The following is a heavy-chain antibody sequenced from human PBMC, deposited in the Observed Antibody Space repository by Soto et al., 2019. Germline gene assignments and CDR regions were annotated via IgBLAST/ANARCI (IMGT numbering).Heavy chain of an antibody. J-gene: IGHJ6*02. Sequence: QVQLVQSGAEVKKPGSSVKVSCKASGGTFSSYAISWVRQAPGQGLEWMGGIIPIFGTANYAQKFQGRVTXTXXXSXXTAHMELSSLRSEDTAVYYCARHPGGRGYYYGMDVWGQGTTVTVSS. CDR3: ARHPGGRGYYYGMDV. CDR1: GGTFSSYA. D-gene: IGHD2-15*01. V-gene: IGHV1-69*05. CDR2: IIPIFGTA.